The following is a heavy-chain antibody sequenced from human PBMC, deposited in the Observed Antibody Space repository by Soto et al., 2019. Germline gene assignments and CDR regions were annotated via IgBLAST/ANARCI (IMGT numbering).Heavy chain of an antibody. CDR1: GYTFTSYG. V-gene: IGHV1-18*01. CDR2: ISAYNGNT. Sequence: QVQLVQSGAEVKKPGASVKVSCKASGYTFTSYGISWVRQAPGQGLEWMGWISAYNGNTNYAQKLQGRVTMTTDTSTSTAYMELRSLRSDDTAVYYCAGFTPTTVTPLTFDYWGQGTLVTVSS. J-gene: IGHJ4*02. CDR3: AGFTPTTVTPLTFDY. D-gene: IGHD4-17*01.